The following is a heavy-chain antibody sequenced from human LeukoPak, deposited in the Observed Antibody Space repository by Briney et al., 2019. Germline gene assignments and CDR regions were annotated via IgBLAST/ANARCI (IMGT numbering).Heavy chain of an antibody. V-gene: IGHV4-39*01. J-gene: IGHJ5*02. CDR2: IYYSGST. Sequence: SETLSLTCTVSGGSISSSSYYWGWIRQPPGKGLEWIGSIYYSGSTYYNPSLKSRVTISVDTSKNQFSLKLSSVTAADTTVYYCARLSKQQLVQYWFDPWGQGTLVTVSS. D-gene: IGHD6-13*01. CDR3: ARLSKQQLVQYWFDP. CDR1: GGSISSSSYY.